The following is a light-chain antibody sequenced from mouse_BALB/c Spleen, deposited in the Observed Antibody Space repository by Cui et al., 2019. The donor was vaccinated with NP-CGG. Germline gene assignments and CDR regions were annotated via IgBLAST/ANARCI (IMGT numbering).Light chain of an antibody. V-gene: IGLV1*01. CDR3: ALWYSNHWV. CDR1: TGAVTTSNY. Sequence: QVVTPQESLLTTSPGETVTLTCRSSTGAVTTSNYANWVQEKPDHLFTGLIGGTNNRAPGVPARFSGSLIGDKAALTITGAQTEDEAIYFCALWYSNHWVFGGGTKLTVL. J-gene: IGLJ1*01. CDR2: GTN.